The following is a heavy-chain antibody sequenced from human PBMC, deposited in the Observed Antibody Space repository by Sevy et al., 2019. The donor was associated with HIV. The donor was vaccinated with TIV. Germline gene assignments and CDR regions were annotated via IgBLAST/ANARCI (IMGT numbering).Heavy chain of an antibody. CDR3: ARDVYDFWSGYYGAGYGMDV. CDR1: GGSISSYY. D-gene: IGHD3-3*01. J-gene: IGHJ6*02. Sequence: SETLSLTCTVSGGSISSYYWSWIRQPPGKGLEWIGYIYYSGSTNYNPSLKSRVTISVDTSKNQFSLKLGSVTAAETAVYYCARDVYDFWSGYYGAGYGMDVWGQGTTVTVSS. V-gene: IGHV4-59*01. CDR2: IYYSGST.